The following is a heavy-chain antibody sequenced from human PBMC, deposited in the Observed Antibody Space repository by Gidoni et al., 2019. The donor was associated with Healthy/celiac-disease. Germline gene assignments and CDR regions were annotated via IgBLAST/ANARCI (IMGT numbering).Heavy chain of an antibody. V-gene: IGHV3-49*05. CDR3: TREKSYCSSTSCYPSGGYYYYYMDV. D-gene: IGHD2-2*01. J-gene: IGHJ6*03. CDR1: GFPFGDYA. Sequence: EVQLVESGGGLVKPGRSLRLSCTASGFPFGDYAFSWFRQAPGTGLEWVGFIRSKAYGGTTEYAASVKGRFTISRDDSKSIAYLQMNSLKTEDTAVYYCTREKSYCSSTSCYPSGGYYYYYMDVWGKGTTVTVSS. CDR2: IRSKAYGGTT.